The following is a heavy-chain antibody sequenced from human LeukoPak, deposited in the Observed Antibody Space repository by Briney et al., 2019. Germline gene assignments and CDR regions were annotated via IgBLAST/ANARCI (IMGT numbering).Heavy chain of an antibody. Sequence: GESLKISCKGSGYSFTSYWIGWVRQMPGKGMEWMGIIYPGDCDTGYSPTFQGQATISADKSISTAYLQWSSLKASDTAMYYCARLLDILTGNCFDPWGQGTLVTVSS. CDR2: IYPGDCDT. CDR3: ARLLDILTGNCFDP. V-gene: IGHV5-51*01. J-gene: IGHJ5*02. D-gene: IGHD3-9*01. CDR1: GYSFTSYW.